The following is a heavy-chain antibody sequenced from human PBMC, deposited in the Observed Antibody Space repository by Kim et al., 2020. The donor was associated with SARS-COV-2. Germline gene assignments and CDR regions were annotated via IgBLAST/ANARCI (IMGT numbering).Heavy chain of an antibody. CDR3: ARDPIWDDGGYYFDY. V-gene: IGHV3-30-3*01. J-gene: IGHJ4*01. CDR2: ISYDGSNK. Sequence: GGSLRLSCAASGFTFSSYAMHWVRQAPGKGLEWVAVISYDGSNKYYADSVKGRFTISRDNSKNTLYLQMNSLRAEDTAVYYCARDPIWDDGGYYFDYWG. D-gene: IGHD2-15*01. CDR1: GFTFSSYA.